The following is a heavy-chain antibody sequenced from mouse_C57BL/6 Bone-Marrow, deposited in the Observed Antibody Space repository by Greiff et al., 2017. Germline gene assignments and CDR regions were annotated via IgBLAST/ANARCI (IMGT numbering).Heavy chain of an antibody. CDR1: YFAFMASA. CDR3: ARSWGNTVYFCV. CDR2: FTMYRDAT. J-gene: IGHJ1*03. V-gene: IGHV1-49*01. D-gene: IGHD2-1*01. Sequence: LQQSGAVLVRPGSSVKLSCKDSYFAFMASAMHWVKQRPGPGLDWIGSFTMYRDATEYSENFMGKATLTANSSSSPAYMELSSLTSEDSAVYYCARSWGNTVYFCVWGTGTTVTISS.